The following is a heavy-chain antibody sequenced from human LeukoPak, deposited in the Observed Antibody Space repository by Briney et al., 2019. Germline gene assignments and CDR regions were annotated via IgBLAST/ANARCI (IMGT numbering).Heavy chain of an antibody. D-gene: IGHD4-11*01. V-gene: IGHV3-66*01. CDR1: GVTVGNNY. J-gene: IGHJ4*02. CDR3: ARDPPAVKSGTYG. Sequence: GGSLRLSCAASGVTVGNNYMIWVRQAPGKGLEWVSRIYSGGATYYADSVRGRFTISRDSSKNTLFLQMNSLRAEDTAVYYCARDPPAVKSGTYGWGQGTLVTVSS. CDR2: IYSGGAT.